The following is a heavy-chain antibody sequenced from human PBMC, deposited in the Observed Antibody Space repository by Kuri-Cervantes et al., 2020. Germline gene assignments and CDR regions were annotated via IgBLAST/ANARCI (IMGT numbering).Heavy chain of an antibody. CDR3: ATSVIMGCSSTSCSIDY. CDR2: INPDSGGA. J-gene: IGHJ4*02. V-gene: IGHV1-2*02. Sequence: ASVKVSCKSSGYTFTGYYMQWVRQAPGQGLEWMGWINPDSGGANYAQKFQGRVTMTRDTSISTVYMELSSLRSEDTAVYYCATSVIMGCSSTSCSIDYWGQGTLVTVSS. D-gene: IGHD2-2*01. CDR1: GYTFTGYY.